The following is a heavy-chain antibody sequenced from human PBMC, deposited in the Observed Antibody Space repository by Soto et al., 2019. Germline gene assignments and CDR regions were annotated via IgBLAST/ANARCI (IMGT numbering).Heavy chain of an antibody. CDR3: ARDLIRGSSDGGY. D-gene: IGHD6-19*01. V-gene: IGHV1-3*05. J-gene: IGHJ4*02. Sequence: QVQLVQSGAEEKKPGASVKVSCKASGYTFTSYAMHWVRQAPGQRLEWMGWINAGNGNTKYSQKFQGRVTITRDSSASTAYMELSSLRSEDTAVYYCARDLIRGSSDGGYWGQGTLVTVSS. CDR2: INAGNGNT. CDR1: GYTFTSYA.